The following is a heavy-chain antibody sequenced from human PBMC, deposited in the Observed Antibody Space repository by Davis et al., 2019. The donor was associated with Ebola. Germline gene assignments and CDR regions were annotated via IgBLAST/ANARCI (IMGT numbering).Heavy chain of an antibody. D-gene: IGHD3-3*01. V-gene: IGHV4-30-4*01. CDR2: IYYSGST. Sequence: PSETLSLTCTVSGDSISSVDYYWSWIRQPPGKGLEWIGYIYYSGSTYYSPSLKSRLAISIDTSKNQFSLRLSSVTAADTAVYYCARGAFWGGYQMRWFDPWGQGTLVTVSS. J-gene: IGHJ5*02. CDR1: GDSISSVDYY. CDR3: ARGAFWGGYQMRWFDP.